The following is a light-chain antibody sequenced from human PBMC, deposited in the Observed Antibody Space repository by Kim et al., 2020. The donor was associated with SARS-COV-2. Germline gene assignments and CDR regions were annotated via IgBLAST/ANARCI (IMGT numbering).Light chain of an antibody. V-gene: IGKV1-39*01. J-gene: IGKJ2*03. CDR1: QSVSIN. Sequence: DIEITQSPSALSASVGDRVTISCRASQSVSINLNWYQQRPGKAPRLLIYAASSLQSGVPSRFSGSGSGTAFTLTINSLQPEDFGSYYCQQTFSTQYSFGQGTKLEI. CDR3: QQTFSTQYS. CDR2: AAS.